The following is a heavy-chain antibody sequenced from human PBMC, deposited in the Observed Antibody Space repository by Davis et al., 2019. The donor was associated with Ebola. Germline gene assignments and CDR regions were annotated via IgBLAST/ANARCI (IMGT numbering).Heavy chain of an antibody. CDR1: GFTFSSYW. V-gene: IGHV3-74*01. Sequence: GESLKISCAASGFTFSSYWMLWVRQAPGKGLVWVSRINSVGSTTNYADSVKGRFTVSRDNAKNTLYLQMNSMRAEDTAVYYCARGGYYDSGGFKSRRKYYYGMDVWGQGTTVTVSS. J-gene: IGHJ6*02. D-gene: IGHD3-22*01. CDR2: INSVGSTT. CDR3: ARGGYYDSGGFKSRRKYYYGMDV.